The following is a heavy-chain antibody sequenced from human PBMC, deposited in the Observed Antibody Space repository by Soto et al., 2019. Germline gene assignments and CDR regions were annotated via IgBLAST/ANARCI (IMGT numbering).Heavy chain of an antibody. D-gene: IGHD2-8*01. J-gene: IGHJ4*01. CDR3: ARFYTPHLGSCLNGVCSNDF. Sequence: GSLRLSCPASGFTVSSYAKSCVRQLPSKGLEWVSAISARSDATYYADSVKGLLTISSDNSKSTLYLQMNSLRAQDTAVYFCARFYTPHLGSCLNGVCSNDFWGHVILLTVSS. CDR2: ISARSDAT. CDR1: GFTVSSYA. V-gene: IGHV3-23*01.